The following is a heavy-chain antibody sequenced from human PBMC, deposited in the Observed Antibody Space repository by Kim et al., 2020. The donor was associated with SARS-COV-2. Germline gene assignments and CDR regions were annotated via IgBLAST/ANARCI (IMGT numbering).Heavy chain of an antibody. D-gene: IGHD3-10*01. V-gene: IGHV3-30-3*01. CDR3: ARDTWSRLRGLTYSYYGMDV. Sequence: GGSLRLSCAASGFTFSSCAMHWVRQAPGKGLEGVAVISYDGSNKNYADSVKGRFTIPRDNSKNTLNLQMNSLRAEDTALYYCARDTWSRLRGLTYSYYGMDVWGQGTTVTVSS. J-gene: IGHJ6*02. CDR2: ISYDGSNK. CDR1: GFTFSSCA.